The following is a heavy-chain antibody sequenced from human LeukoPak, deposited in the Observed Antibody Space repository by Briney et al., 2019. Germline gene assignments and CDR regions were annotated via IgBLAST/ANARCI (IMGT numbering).Heavy chain of an antibody. Sequence: AGGSLRLSCAASGFTFSSYAMHWVRQAPGKGLEWVAVISYDGSNKYYADSVKGRFTISRDNSKNTLYLQMNSLRAEDTAVYYCAREYSWSGYYPGGYWGQGTLVTVSS. CDR2: ISYDGSNK. CDR3: AREYSWSGYYPGGY. D-gene: IGHD3-3*01. J-gene: IGHJ4*02. CDR1: GFTFSSYA. V-gene: IGHV3-30-3*01.